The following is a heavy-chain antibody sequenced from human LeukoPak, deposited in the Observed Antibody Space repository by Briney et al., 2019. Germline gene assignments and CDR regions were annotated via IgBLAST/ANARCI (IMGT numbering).Heavy chain of an antibody. D-gene: IGHD3-9*01. CDR2: ISYDGTNK. CDR3: AKDLTAQPWGRFDP. Sequence: GGSLRLSCAASGFTFSNYAMHWVRQAPGKGLEWVAVISYDGTNKYYADSVKGRFTISRDNSKNTLYLQMNSLRAEDTAVYYCAKDLTAQPWGRFDPWSQGTLVTVSS. V-gene: IGHV3-30-3*01. J-gene: IGHJ5*02. CDR1: GFTFSNYA.